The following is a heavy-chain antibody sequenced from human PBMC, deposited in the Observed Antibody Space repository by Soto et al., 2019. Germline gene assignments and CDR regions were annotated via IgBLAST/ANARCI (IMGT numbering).Heavy chain of an antibody. Sequence: ASVKVSCKASGYTFTSYAMHWVRQAPGQRLEWMGWINAGNGNTKYSQKFQGRVTITRDTSASTAYMELSSLRSEDTAVYYCARDMRLRPQRIAFDIWGQGTMVTVSS. V-gene: IGHV1-3*01. J-gene: IGHJ3*02. CDR2: INAGNGNT. D-gene: IGHD4-17*01. CDR1: GYTFTSYA. CDR3: ARDMRLRPQRIAFDI.